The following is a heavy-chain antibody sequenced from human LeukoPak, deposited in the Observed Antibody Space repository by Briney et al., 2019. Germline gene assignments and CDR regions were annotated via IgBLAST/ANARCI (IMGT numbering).Heavy chain of an antibody. CDR3: ARRPGPYGGPFDY. CDR2: ISGSGSAT. CDR1: GFTFSSYA. V-gene: IGHV3-23*01. D-gene: IGHD4-23*01. Sequence: GGSLRLSCAASGFTFSSYAMGWVCQAPGNGLQWVSGISGSGSATDSADSVKGRFIISRDNSKNTLYLQMYSLRVEDTAVYYCARRPGPYGGPFDYWGQGTLVTVSS. J-gene: IGHJ4*02.